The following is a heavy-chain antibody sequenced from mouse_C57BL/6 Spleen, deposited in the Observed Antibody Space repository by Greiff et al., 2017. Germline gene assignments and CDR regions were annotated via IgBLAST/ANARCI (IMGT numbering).Heavy chain of an antibody. CDR3: ARTAAYYSNYWYFDV. V-gene: IGHV1-59*01. CDR2: IDPSDSYT. Sequence: VQLQQPGAELVRPGTSVKLSCKASGYTFTSYWMHWVKQRPGQGLEWIGVIDPSDSYTNYNQKFKGKATLTVDTSSSTAYMQLSSLTSEDSAVYYCARTAAYYSNYWYFDVWGTGTTVTVSS. CDR1: GYTFTSYW. J-gene: IGHJ1*03. D-gene: IGHD2-5*01.